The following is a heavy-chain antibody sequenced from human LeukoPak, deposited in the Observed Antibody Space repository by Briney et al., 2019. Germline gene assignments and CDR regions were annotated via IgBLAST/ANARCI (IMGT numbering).Heavy chain of an antibody. CDR2: TYYRSKWYS. J-gene: IGHJ5*02. CDR3: ARDSDYYASGTYYRVGFDP. V-gene: IGHV6-1*01. D-gene: IGHD3-10*01. Sequence: SQTLSLACAISGDSVSSHSAAWNWIRQSPSRGLEWLGRTYYRSKWYSDYAESVKSRITINPDTSKSQFSLQLNSVTPEDTAVYYCARDSDYYASGTYYRVGFDPWGQGTLVTVSS. CDR1: GDSVSSHSAA.